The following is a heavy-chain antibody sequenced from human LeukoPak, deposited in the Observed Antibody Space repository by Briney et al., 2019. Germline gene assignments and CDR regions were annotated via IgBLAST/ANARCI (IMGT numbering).Heavy chain of an antibody. Sequence: PGGSLRLSCAASGFTFSTYWMHWVRQTPGKGLVWVSRINGDGSTTHYADSVKGRFTISRDNAKNTLYLQMNSLGVEDTAVYYCARGTYGLPEDYWGQGTLVTVSS. CDR1: GFTFSTYW. V-gene: IGHV3-74*01. CDR3: ARGTYGLPEDY. J-gene: IGHJ4*02. CDR2: INGDGSTT. D-gene: IGHD2-2*01.